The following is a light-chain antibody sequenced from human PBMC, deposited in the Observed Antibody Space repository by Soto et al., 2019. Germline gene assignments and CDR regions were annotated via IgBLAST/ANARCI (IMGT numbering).Light chain of an antibody. CDR3: SSHAGIINVV. Sequence: QSALTQPASVSASPGQSISISCTGTTNDVGAFDYVSWYQQHPGKPPKLMIYEVTKRPSGVPDRFSGSKSGNTASLTVSGLLAEDEADYYCSSHAGIINVVFGGGTKLTVL. CDR2: EVT. CDR1: TNDVGAFDY. V-gene: IGLV2-8*01. J-gene: IGLJ3*02.